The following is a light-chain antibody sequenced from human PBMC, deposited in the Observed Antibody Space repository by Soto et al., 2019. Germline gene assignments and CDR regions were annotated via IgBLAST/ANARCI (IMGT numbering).Light chain of an antibody. CDR1: QSISGW. Sequence: DIQLTQSPSTLSASVGDRVTITCRASQSISGWLAWSQQKPGKAPKLLIFDASTLEVGVPSRFSGSASGTEFTLTISSLQPDDFATYYCQQYNSARWTFGQGTKVDIK. CDR3: QQYNSARWT. J-gene: IGKJ1*01. CDR2: DAS. V-gene: IGKV1-5*01.